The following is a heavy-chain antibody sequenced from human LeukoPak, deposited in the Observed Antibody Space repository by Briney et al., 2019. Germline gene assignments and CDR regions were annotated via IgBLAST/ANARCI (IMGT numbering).Heavy chain of an antibody. CDR2: TSGSGGST. CDR3: ARGAADYSYYYFYYTDV. J-gene: IGHJ6*03. CDR1: GFTFSSYA. V-gene: IGHV3-23*01. D-gene: IGHD2-15*01. Sequence: GGSLRLSCAASGFTFSSYAMSWVRQAPGKGLEWVSATSGSGGSTYYADSVKGRFTISRDNAKNSLYLQMDSLRAEDTAVYYCARGAADYSYYYFYYTDVWGKGTTLTVSS.